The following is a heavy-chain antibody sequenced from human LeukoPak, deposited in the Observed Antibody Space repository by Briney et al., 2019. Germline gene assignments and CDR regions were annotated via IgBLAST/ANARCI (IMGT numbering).Heavy chain of an antibody. CDR2: ISSSSSTI. V-gene: IGHV3-48*01. J-gene: IGHJ3*02. Sequence: PGGSLRLSCAASGFTFSSYSMNWVRQAPGKGLEWVSSISSSSSTIYYADSVRGRFTISRDNAKNSLYLQMNSLRAEDTAVYYCTRDHHRRHYDSQARNTFDIWGQGTMDTVSS. CDR1: GFTFSSYS. CDR3: TRDHHRRHYDSQARNTFDI. D-gene: IGHD3-22*01.